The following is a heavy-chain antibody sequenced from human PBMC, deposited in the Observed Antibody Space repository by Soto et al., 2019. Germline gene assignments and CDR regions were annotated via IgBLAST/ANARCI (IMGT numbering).Heavy chain of an antibody. V-gene: IGHV1-2*04. J-gene: IGHJ5*02. D-gene: IGHD3-3*01. CDR2: INPNSGGT. CDR3: AREYRKYYDFWSGYYTGQWFDP. Sequence: ASGERVSCKASGYTFTGYYMHWVRQAPGQGLEWMGWINPNSGGTNYAQKFQGWVTMTRDTSISTAYMELSRLRSDDTAVYYCAREYRKYYDFWSGYYTGQWFDPWGQGTLVTVSS. CDR1: GYTFTGYY.